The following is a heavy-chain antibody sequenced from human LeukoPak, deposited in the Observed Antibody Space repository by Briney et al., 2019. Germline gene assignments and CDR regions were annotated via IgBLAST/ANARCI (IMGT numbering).Heavy chain of an antibody. J-gene: IGHJ4*02. CDR3: AREGYSSSWYAY. D-gene: IGHD6-13*01. CDR2: INHGGST. CDR1: GGSFSAYY. V-gene: IGHV4-34*01. Sequence: PSGTLSLTCAVYGGSFSAYYWTWIRQPPGKGLEWIGEINHGGSTNYNPSLKSRVTISVDTSKNQFSLKLSSVTAADTAVYYCAREGYSSSWYAYWGQGTLVTVSS.